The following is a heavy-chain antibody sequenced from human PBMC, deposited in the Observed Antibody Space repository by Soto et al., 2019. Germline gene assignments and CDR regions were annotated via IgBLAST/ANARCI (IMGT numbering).Heavy chain of an antibody. Sequence: PGGSLRLSCAASGLTFSDSAIHWVSQDSGKGLEWVGRIRSKTNNYATTYAASVKGRFTISRDDSKNTLFLQMNSLRVEDTAMYYCVRENYYYGMDVWGQGTAVTVS. V-gene: IGHV3-73*01. CDR3: VRENYYYGMDV. CDR1: GLTFSDSA. CDR2: IRSKTNNYAT. J-gene: IGHJ6*02.